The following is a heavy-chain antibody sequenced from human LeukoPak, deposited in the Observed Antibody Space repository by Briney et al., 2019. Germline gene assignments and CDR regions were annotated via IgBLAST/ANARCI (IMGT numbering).Heavy chain of an antibody. D-gene: IGHD3-16*01. CDR1: GFTFSSYA. CDR2: INSDGSST. J-gene: IGHJ4*02. V-gene: IGHV3-74*01. Sequence: PGGSLRLSCAASGFTFSSYAMSWVRQAPGKGLVWVSRINSDGSSTSYADSVKGRFTISRDNAKNTLYLQMNSLRAEDTAVYYCGRGGRYSDYWGQGTLVTVSS. CDR3: GRGGRYSDY.